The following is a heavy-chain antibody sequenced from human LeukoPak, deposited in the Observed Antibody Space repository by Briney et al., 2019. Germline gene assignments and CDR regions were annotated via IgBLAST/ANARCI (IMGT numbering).Heavy chain of an antibody. CDR2: IYSSGST. CDR1: GGSINNYY. CDR3: ARSPLSTATTFDY. Sequence: PETLSLTCTVSGGSINNYYWSWFRQPPGEGLEWIAYIYSSGSTHYNPSLKSRVTISVDTSKSQFSLRLSSVTAADTAVYYCARSPLSTATTFDYWGQGALVTVSS. V-gene: IGHV4-59*01. D-gene: IGHD1-26*01. J-gene: IGHJ4*02.